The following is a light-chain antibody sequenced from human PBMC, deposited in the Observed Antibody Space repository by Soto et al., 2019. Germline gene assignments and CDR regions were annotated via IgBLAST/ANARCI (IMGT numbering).Light chain of an antibody. CDR1: SSDVGAFNY. J-gene: IGLJ1*01. V-gene: IGLV2-14*03. CDR2: DVS. CDR3: NSYTSNNTYV. Sequence: ALTQPASVCGSPGQAITISCSGTSSDVGAFNYVSWYQQHPGKAPKLMIYDVSNRPSGVSNRFSGSKSGNTASLTISGLRAEDEADYYCNSYTSNNTYVFGTGTKVTVL.